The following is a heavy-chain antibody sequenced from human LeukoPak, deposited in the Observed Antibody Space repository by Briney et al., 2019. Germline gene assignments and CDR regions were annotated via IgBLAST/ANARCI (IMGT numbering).Heavy chain of an antibody. Sequence: SETLSLTCTVSGGSISSSSSFGGWIRQPPGKGLEWIGSRYYSGSTYYNPSLKSRVTTSVDTSKNQLSLRLSSVTAADTAVYYCARRGSTVDAFDIWGHGTMVTVSS. J-gene: IGHJ3*02. CDR1: GGSISSSSSF. D-gene: IGHD4-11*01. CDR2: RYYSGST. CDR3: ARRGSTVDAFDI. V-gene: IGHV4-39*01.